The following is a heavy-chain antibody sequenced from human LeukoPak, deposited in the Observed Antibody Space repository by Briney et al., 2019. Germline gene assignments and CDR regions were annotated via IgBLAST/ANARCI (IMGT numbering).Heavy chain of an antibody. CDR1: GYTFTSYG. Sequence: ASVKVSCKASGYTFTSYGISWVRRAPGQGLEWMGWISAYNGNTNYAQKLQGRVTMTTDTSTSTAYMELRSLRSDDTAVYYCARVKYGDYGNNWFDPWGQGTLVTVSS. CDR2: ISAYNGNT. J-gene: IGHJ5*02. CDR3: ARVKYGDYGNNWFDP. V-gene: IGHV1-18*01. D-gene: IGHD4-17*01.